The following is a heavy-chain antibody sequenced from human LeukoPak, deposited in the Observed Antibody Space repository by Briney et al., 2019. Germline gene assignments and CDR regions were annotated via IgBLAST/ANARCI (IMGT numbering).Heavy chain of an antibody. CDR3: ARDRIAALYYFDY. D-gene: IGHD6-25*01. CDR2: INAGNGNT. Sequence: ASVKVSCTASGYTFTSYGISWVRQAPGQRLEWMGWINAGNGNTKYSQKFQGRVTITRDTSASTAYMELSSLRSEDTAVYYCARDRIAALYYFDYWGQGTLVTVSS. CDR1: GYTFTSYG. V-gene: IGHV1-3*01. J-gene: IGHJ4*02.